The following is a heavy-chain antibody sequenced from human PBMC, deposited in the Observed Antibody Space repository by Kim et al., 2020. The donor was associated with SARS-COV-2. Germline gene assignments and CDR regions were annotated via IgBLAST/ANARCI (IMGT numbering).Heavy chain of an antibody. CDR2: ISTSSSYI. CDR3: ARSYEAVAGM. D-gene: IGHD6-19*01. Sequence: GGSLRLSCAASGFTFSSYNLNWVRQAPGKGLEWVSSISTSSSYIYYADSVKGRFTISRDNAKNSLDLLMNSLRAEDTAVYYCARSYEAVAGMWGQGTLVT. V-gene: IGHV3-21*01. J-gene: IGHJ4*02. CDR1: GFTFSSYN.